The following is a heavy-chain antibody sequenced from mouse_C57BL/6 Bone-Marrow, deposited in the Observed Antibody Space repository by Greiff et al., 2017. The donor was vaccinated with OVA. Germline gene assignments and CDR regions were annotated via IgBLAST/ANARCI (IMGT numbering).Heavy chain of an antibody. CDR2: IYPGGGYT. J-gene: IGHJ2*01. CDR3: ARSNCDYFDY. CDR1: GYPFTNYW. Sequence: VQLHQSGAELVRPGTSVKMSCKASGYPFTNYWIGWAKQRPGHGLEWIGDIYPGGGYTNYNEKFKGKATLTADKSSNTAYMQFSSLTSEDSAIYYCARSNCDYFDYWGQGTTLTVSS. D-gene: IGHD4-1*01. V-gene: IGHV1-63*01.